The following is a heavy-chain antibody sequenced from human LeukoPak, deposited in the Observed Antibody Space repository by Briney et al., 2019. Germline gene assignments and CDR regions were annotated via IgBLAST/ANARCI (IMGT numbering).Heavy chain of an antibody. Sequence: GGSLRLSCAASGFTFSTYAMSWVRQAPGKGLEGVSAISASGETIYYAESVEGRFTISIDNSKNTLSLQMNSLRAEDTAVYYCARFPVHSLDYSYYYYMDVWGKGTTVTVSS. V-gene: IGHV3-23*01. CDR2: ISASGETI. D-gene: IGHD2-21*01. J-gene: IGHJ6*03. CDR1: GFTFSTYA. CDR3: ARFPVHSLDYSYYYYMDV.